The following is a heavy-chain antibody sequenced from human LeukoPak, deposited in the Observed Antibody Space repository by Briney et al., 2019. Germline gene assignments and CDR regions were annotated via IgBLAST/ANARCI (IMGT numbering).Heavy chain of an antibody. V-gene: IGHV4-59*08. CDR1: GGSISSYY. CDR2: IYDSGST. J-gene: IGHJ3*02. D-gene: IGHD3-22*01. Sequence: SETLSLTCTVSGGSISSYYWSWIRQPPGKGLEWIGYIYDSGSTNYNPSLKSRVTISVDTSKNQFSLKLSSVTAADTAVYFCARGPYSYDSSGAFDIWGQGTMVTVSS. CDR3: ARGPYSYDSSGAFDI.